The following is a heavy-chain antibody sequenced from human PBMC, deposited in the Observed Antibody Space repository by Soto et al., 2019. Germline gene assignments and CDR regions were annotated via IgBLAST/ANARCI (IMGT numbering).Heavy chain of an antibody. CDR3: AKRGSQRSRSGGMEV. CDR1: GFTFSSYA. V-gene: IGHV3-23*01. Sequence: GGSLRLSCAASGFTFSSYAMSWVRQAPGKGLEWVSAISGSGGITYYADSVKGRFTISRDNSKNTLYLQMNSLRAEDTAVYYCAKRGSQRSRSGGMEVWGRGTTVNVSS. D-gene: IGHD3-10*01. CDR2: ISGSGGIT. J-gene: IGHJ6*02.